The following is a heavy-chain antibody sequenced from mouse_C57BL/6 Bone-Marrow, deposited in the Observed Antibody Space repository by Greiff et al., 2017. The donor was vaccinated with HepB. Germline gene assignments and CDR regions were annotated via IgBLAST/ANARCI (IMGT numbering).Heavy chain of an antibody. V-gene: IGHV14-4*01. CDR2: IDPENGDT. D-gene: IGHD1-1*01. J-gene: IGHJ1*03. CDR3: TPFFYYGSSYGYFDV. Sequence: VQLQQSGAEPVRPGASVKLSCTASGFNIKDDYMHWVKQRPEQGLEWIGWIDPENGDTEYASKFQGKATITADTSSNTAYLQLSSLTSEDTAVYYCTPFFYYGSSYGYFDVWGTGTTVTVSS. CDR1: GFNIKDDY.